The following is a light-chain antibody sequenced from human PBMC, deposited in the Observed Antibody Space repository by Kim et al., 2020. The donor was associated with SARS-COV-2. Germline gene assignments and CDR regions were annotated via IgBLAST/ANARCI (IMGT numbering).Light chain of an antibody. CDR3: QKYRSASWT. CDR1: QDISDY. CDR2: AAS. J-gene: IGKJ1*01. V-gene: IGKV1-27*01. Sequence: ASGGDRVTITCRASQDISDYLAWFQQRPGKAPHLLIYAASILQTGVPSRFSGSGSGTDFTLTISSLQPEDVATYYCQKYRSASWTFGQGTKVEIK.